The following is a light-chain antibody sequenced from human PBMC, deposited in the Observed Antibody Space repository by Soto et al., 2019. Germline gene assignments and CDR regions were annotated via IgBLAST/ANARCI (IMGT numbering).Light chain of an antibody. CDR1: QSVNSNY. CDR3: LQHNSYPWT. CDR2: GIS. V-gene: IGKV3D-7*01. Sequence: EIVLTQSPATLSLSPGERATLSCRASQSVNSNYLAWYQQKPGQAPRLLIYGISKRATDIPDRFSGSGSGTEFTLTISSLQPEDFATYYCLQHNSYPWTFGQGTKVDIK. J-gene: IGKJ1*01.